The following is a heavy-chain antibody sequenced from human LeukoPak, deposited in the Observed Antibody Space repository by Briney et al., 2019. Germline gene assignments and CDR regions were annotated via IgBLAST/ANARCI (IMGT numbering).Heavy chain of an antibody. CDR1: GFTFSSYL. Sequence: PGGSQRLSCAASGFTFSSYLMHWVRQAPGKGLVWVSRISSDGSTTSYADSVKGRFTISRDNAKNTLYLQMNSLRAEDTAVYYCARVTTTFDSWGGGSLVTVSS. J-gene: IGHJ4*02. V-gene: IGHV3-74*01. CDR3: ARVTTTFDS. CDR2: ISSDGSTT. D-gene: IGHD4-11*01.